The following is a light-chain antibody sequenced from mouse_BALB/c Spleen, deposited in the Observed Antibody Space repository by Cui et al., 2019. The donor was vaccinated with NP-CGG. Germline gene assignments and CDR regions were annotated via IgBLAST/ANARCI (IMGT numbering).Light chain of an antibody. J-gene: IGLJ1*01. Sequence: QAVVPQESALTTSPGETVTLTCRSSTGAVTISNYANCVQEKPDHLFTGLIGGTNNRAPVVPARFSGSLIGDKAALTITGAQTEDEAIYFCALWYSNHWVFGGGTKVTVL. V-gene: IGLV1*01. CDR1: TGAVTISNY. CDR2: GTN. CDR3: ALWYSNHWV.